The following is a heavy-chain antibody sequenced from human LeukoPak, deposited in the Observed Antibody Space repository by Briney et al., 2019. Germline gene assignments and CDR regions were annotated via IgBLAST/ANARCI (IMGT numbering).Heavy chain of an antibody. V-gene: IGHV1-46*02. D-gene: IGHD2-15*01. CDR2: INPSGGST. CDR3: ARGRGYCSGGSCYREYYYYYGMDV. CDR1: GYNFNTYG. J-gene: IGHJ6*02. Sequence: GASVKVSCKASGYNFNTYGISWVRQAPGPGLEWMGIINPSGGSTSYAQKFQGRVTMTRDTSTSTVYMELSSLRSEDTAVYYCARGRGYCSGGSCYREYYYYYGMDVWGQGTTVTVSS.